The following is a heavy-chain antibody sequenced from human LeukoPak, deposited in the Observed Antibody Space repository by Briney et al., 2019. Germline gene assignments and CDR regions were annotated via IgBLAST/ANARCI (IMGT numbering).Heavy chain of an antibody. J-gene: IGHJ4*02. V-gene: IGHV3-23*01. CDR1: GFSLSNYA. Sequence: GGTLRLSCAASGFSLSNYAMSWVRQAPGKGLQWVSAISGSGGRTHYADSVKGRFTISKDNSKNTLYLQMNSLRAEDTAVYYCAKPTYCSGGSCYPHQYYFDYWGQGTLVTVSS. D-gene: IGHD2-15*01. CDR3: AKPTYCSGGSCYPHQYYFDY. CDR2: ISGSGGRT.